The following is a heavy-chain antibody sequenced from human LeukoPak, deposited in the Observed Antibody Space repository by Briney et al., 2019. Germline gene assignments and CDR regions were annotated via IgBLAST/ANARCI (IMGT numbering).Heavy chain of an antibody. D-gene: IGHD3-10*01. CDR1: GFTFSSYC. J-gene: IGHJ4*02. CDR3: TRDTFGARDS. V-gene: IGHV3-74*01. CDR2: INEDGSST. Sequence: GGSLRLSCAASGFTFSSYCMHWVRQGPGKRLVWVSRINEDGSSTSYADSVRGRFTISRDNAKNTLYLQMNSLRAEDTAVYYCTRDTFGARDSWGQGTLVTVSS.